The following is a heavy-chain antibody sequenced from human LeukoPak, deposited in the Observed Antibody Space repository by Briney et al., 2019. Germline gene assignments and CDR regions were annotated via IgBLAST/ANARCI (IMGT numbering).Heavy chain of an antibody. J-gene: IGHJ4*02. D-gene: IGHD4-17*01. V-gene: IGHV3-13*01. CDR2: IGTAGDT. CDR3: AKKAHYDAYAKYFDY. CDR1: GFTFSSYD. Sequence: GGSLRLSCAASGFTFSSYDMHWVRQATGKGLEWVSAIGTAGDTYYPGSVKGRFTISRDNSNNMLYLQMNSLRAEDTAVYYCAKKAHYDAYAKYFDYWGQGTLVTVSS.